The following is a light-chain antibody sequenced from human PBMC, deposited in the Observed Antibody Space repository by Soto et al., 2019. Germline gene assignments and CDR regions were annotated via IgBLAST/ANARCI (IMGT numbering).Light chain of an antibody. CDR3: QQYGSPPRT. CDR1: QSVTRSY. CDR2: GAS. Sequence: EIVLTQSPGTLSLSPGERATLSCRGSQSVTRSYLGWHQQQPGPATSLLIYGASSRATGIPDRFSGSGSGTDFTLTISRLEPEYFAVYYCQQYGSPPRTFGQGTKVEMK. V-gene: IGKV3-20*01. J-gene: IGKJ1*01.